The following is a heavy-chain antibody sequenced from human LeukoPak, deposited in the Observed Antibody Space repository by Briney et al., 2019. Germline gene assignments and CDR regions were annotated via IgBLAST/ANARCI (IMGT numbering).Heavy chain of an antibody. CDR2: ISSSSSYI. CDR1: GFTFSSYS. CDR3: ATRVVVTAMGSIDY. Sequence: PGGSLRLSRAASGFTFSSYSMNWVRQAPGKGLEWVSSISSSSSYIYYADSVKGRITISRDNAKNSLYLQMNSLRAEDTAVYYCATRVVVTAMGSIDYWGQGTLVTVSS. J-gene: IGHJ4*02. V-gene: IGHV3-21*01. D-gene: IGHD2-21*02.